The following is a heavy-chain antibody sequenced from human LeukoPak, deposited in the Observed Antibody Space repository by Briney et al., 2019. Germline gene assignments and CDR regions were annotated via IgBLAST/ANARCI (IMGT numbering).Heavy chain of an antibody. Sequence: SSVKVSCKASGGTFSSYAISWVRQAPGQGLEWMGGIIPIFGTANYAQKFQGRVTITADKSTSTAYMELSSLRSEDTAVYYCARVSGELDWFDSWGQGTLVTVSS. D-gene: IGHD1-26*01. V-gene: IGHV1-69*06. CDR1: GGTFSSYA. CDR2: IIPIFGTA. J-gene: IGHJ5*01. CDR3: ARVSGELDWFDS.